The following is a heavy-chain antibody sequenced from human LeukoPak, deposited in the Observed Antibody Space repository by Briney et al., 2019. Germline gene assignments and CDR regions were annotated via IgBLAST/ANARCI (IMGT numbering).Heavy chain of an antibody. CDR2: ISYDGSNK. CDR3: ARVGMRQLVNYFDY. V-gene: IGHV3-30*04. D-gene: IGHD6-13*01. CDR1: GFTFSSYA. J-gene: IGHJ4*02. Sequence: GGSLRLSCAASGFTFSSYAMHWVRQAPGKGLEWVAVISYDGSNKYYADSVKGRFTISRDNAKNSLYLQMNSLRAEDTAVYYCARVGMRQLVNYFDYWGQGTLVTVSS.